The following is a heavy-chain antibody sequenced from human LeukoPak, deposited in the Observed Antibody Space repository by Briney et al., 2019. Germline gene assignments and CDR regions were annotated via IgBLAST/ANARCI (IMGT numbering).Heavy chain of an antibody. CDR3: ARDYFYVWGSYRYGFDY. D-gene: IGHD3-16*02. CDR2: INHSGST. V-gene: IGHV4-34*01. Sequence: SETLSFTCAVYGGSFSGYYWSWIRQPPGKGLEWIGEINHSGSTNYNPSLKSRVTISVDTSKNQFSLKLSSVTAADTAVYYCARDYFYVWGSYRYGFDYWGQGTLVTVSS. CDR1: GGSFSGYY. J-gene: IGHJ4*02.